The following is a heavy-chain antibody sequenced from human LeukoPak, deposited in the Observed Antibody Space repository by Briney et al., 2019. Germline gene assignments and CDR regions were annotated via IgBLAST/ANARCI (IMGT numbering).Heavy chain of an antibody. Sequence: SETLSLTCTVSGGSISSYYWSWIRQPPGEGLEWIEYIYYSESTNYHPSLNSRDTISVDASNNQFALKLSTVTAADAAVYYCARFLYSSSYSFDIWGQGTMVTVSS. J-gene: IGHJ3*02. D-gene: IGHD6-13*01. CDR3: ARFLYSSSYSFDI. CDR2: IYYSEST. V-gene: IGHV4-59*01. CDR1: GGSISSYY.